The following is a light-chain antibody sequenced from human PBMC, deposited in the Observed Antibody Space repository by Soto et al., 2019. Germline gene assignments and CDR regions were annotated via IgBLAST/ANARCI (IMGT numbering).Light chain of an antibody. Sequence: QSVLTQPPSVSGAPGQRVTISCTGSSSNIGAGYDVHWYQQLPGTAPKLLIHGNSNRPSGVPDRFSGSKSGTSASLAITGLQAEDEADYYCQSYDISLSGSGVFGGGTKLTVL. V-gene: IGLV1-40*01. CDR1: SSNIGAGYD. J-gene: IGLJ2*01. CDR3: QSYDISLSGSGV. CDR2: GNS.